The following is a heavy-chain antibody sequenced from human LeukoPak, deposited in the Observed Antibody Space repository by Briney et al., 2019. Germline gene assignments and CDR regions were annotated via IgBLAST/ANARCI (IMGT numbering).Heavy chain of an antibody. CDR1: GFTLGGHD. Sequence: GGSLRLSCTASGFTLGGHDMHWVRQTTGDGLEWVAAVSAGHHAFYAGSVKGRFTVSREDAKNSLYLQVNSLRAGDTAVYYCVREARGYHYTYFDYWGQGSLVTVSS. CDR2: VSAGHHA. J-gene: IGHJ4*02. D-gene: IGHD5-18*01. CDR3: VREARGYHYTYFDY. V-gene: IGHV3-13*01.